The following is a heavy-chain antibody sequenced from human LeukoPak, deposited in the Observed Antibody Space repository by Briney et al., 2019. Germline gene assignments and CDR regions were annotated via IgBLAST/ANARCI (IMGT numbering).Heavy chain of an antibody. D-gene: IGHD3-22*01. CDR1: GYSFTSYW. J-gene: IGHJ6*02. V-gene: IGHV5-51*01. CDR2: IYPGDSDT. CDR3: ARRGDSSGSPHYGMDV. Sequence: GESLKISCKGSGYSFTSYWIGWVRQMPGKGLEGMGIIYPGDSDTRYSPSFQGQVTISADKPISTAYLQWSSLKASDTAMYYCARRGDSSGSPHYGMDVWGQGTTVTASS.